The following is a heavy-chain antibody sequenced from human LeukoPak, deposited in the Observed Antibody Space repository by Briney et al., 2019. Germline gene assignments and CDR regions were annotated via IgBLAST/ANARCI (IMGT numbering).Heavy chain of an antibody. V-gene: IGHV4-39*01. D-gene: IGHD6-6*01. CDR2: IYYSGST. J-gene: IGHJ4*02. CDR3: ARLEQLVLDY. Sequence: SETLSLTCTVSGGSISSSIYYWGWIRQPPGKGLEWIGSIYYSGSTYYNPSLKSRVTISVDTSKNQFSLKLSSVTAADTAVYYCARLEQLVLDYWGQGTLVTVSS. CDR1: GGSISSSIYY.